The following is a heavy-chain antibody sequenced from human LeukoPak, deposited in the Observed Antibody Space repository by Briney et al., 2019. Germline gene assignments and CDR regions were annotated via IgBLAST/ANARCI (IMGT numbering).Heavy chain of an antibody. Sequence: PGRSLRLSCAASGFTFSGYAMHWVRQAPGKGLEWVAVLWYDGSKEYYADSVRGRFTISRGNSKNTLHLQMNSLRAEDTAVYYCVRDFVLGGTWNFDYWGQGTLVTVSS. J-gene: IGHJ4*02. V-gene: IGHV3-33*01. D-gene: IGHD3-16*01. CDR1: GFTFSGYA. CDR2: LWYDGSKE. CDR3: VRDFVLGGTWNFDY.